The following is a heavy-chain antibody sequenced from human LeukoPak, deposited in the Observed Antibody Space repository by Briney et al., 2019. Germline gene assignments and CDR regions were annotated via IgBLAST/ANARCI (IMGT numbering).Heavy chain of an antibody. J-gene: IGHJ3*02. CDR2: IIPIFGTA. Sequence: ASVKVSCKASGGTFSSYAISWVRQAPGQWLEWMGRIIPIFGTANYAQKFQGRVTMTTDTSTSTAYMELRSLRSDDTAVYYCARDGAGHGDYVYAFDIWGQGTMVTVSS. CDR1: GGTFSSYA. CDR3: ARDGAGHGDYVYAFDI. D-gene: IGHD4-17*01. V-gene: IGHV1-69*05.